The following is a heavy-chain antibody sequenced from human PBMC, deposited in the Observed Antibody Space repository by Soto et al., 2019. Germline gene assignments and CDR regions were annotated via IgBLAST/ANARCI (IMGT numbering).Heavy chain of an antibody. CDR1: GDSVSSHNAA. D-gene: IGHD1-26*01. CDR2: TYYKSKWYN. CDR3: ARDYSNSPTYGMDV. Sequence: SQTLSLTCAISGDSVSSHNAAWNWLRQSPSRGLEWLGRTYYKSKWYNDYAISVKSQITINPDTSKNQFSLQLNSVTPEDTAVYYCARDYSNSPTYGMDVWGQGTTVTVSS. V-gene: IGHV6-1*01. J-gene: IGHJ6*02.